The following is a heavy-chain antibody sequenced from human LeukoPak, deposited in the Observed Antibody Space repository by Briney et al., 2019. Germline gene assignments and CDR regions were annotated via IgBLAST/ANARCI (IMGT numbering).Heavy chain of an antibody. CDR3: ARAIYVWSNFDY. D-gene: IGHD3-10*02. J-gene: IGHJ4*02. V-gene: IGHV1-2*02. CDR1: GYTFTGYY. CDR2: INPNSGGT. Sequence: ASVKVFCKASGYTFTGYYMHWVRQAPGQGLEWMGWINPNSGGTNYAQKFQGRVTMTRDTSISTAYMELSRLRSDDTAVYYCARAIYVWSNFDYWGQGTLVTVSS.